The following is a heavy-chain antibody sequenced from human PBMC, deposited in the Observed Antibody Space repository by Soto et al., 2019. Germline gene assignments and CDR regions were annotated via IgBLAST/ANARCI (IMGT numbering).Heavy chain of an antibody. CDR2: INPNSGGT. D-gene: IGHD2-2*01. Sequence: QVQLVQSGAEVKKPGASVKVSCKASGYTFTGYYMHWVRQAPGQGLEWMGWINPNSGGTNYAQKFQGWVTMTRNTSISTAYMELSRLRSDDTAVYYCARGDIVVVPAAANWFDPWGQGTLVTVSS. CDR1: GYTFTGYY. CDR3: ARGDIVVVPAAANWFDP. V-gene: IGHV1-2*04. J-gene: IGHJ5*02.